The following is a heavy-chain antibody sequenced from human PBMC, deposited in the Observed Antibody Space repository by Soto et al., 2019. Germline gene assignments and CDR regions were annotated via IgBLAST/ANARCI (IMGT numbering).Heavy chain of an antibody. Sequence: PSETLSLNCPLSGCSISTYYWSWIRQPPGKGLEWIGYIYYSGSTSYNPSLKSRVTISVDTSKNQFSLKLRSVTAADTAVYYCASDRSSGWDQGYGMDVWGQGTTVTVSS. CDR2: IYYSGST. CDR1: GCSISTYY. V-gene: IGHV4-59*01. D-gene: IGHD6-19*01. CDR3: ASDRSSGWDQGYGMDV. J-gene: IGHJ6*02.